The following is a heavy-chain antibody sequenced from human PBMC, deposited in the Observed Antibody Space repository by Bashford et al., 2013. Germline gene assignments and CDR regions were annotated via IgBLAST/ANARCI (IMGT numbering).Heavy chain of an antibody. D-gene: IGHD3-22*01. CDR2: INPSSGGT. J-gene: IGHJ4*02. CDR3: VRDFGYYYETNDY. Sequence: VRQAPGQGLEWMGWINPSSGGTNYAQRLQGRVTLTRDTSNSTVYMEVSGLRSDDTAIYYCVRDFGYYYETNDYWGPGNPGHRLL. V-gene: IGHV1-2*02.